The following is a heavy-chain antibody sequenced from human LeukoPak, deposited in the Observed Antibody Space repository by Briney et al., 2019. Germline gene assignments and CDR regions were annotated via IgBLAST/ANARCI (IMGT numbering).Heavy chain of an antibody. D-gene: IGHD5-12*01. J-gene: IGHJ4*02. Sequence: SVKVSCKASGGTFSSYAISWVRQAPGQGLEWMGGIIPIFGTANYAQKSQGRVTITADESTSTAYMELSSLRSEDTAVYYCANASGYDQDWYYFDYWGQGTLVTVSS. V-gene: IGHV1-69*13. CDR2: IIPIFGTA. CDR1: GGTFSSYA. CDR3: ANASGYDQDWYYFDY.